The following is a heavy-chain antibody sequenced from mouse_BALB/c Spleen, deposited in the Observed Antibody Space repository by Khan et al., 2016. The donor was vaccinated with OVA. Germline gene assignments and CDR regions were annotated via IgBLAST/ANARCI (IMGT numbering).Heavy chain of an antibody. Sequence: QVQLQQSGAELARPGASVKLSCKASGYTFTDYYINWVKQRTGQGLEWIGEISPGSGDTYYNEKFKGQATLTADKSCTKAYMQLSSLNSAASAVYFCARRNYFGYTFAYWGQGTLVTVSA. CDR1: GYTFTDYY. CDR3: ARRNYFGYTFAY. V-gene: IGHV1-77*01. D-gene: IGHD1-2*01. J-gene: IGHJ3*01. CDR2: ISPGSGDT.